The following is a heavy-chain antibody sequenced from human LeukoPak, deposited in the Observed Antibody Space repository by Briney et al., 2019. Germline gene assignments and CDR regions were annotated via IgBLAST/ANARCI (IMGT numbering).Heavy chain of an antibody. J-gene: IGHJ6*03. CDR1: GFTFSDYY. CDR2: ISSSGSTI. D-gene: IGHD2-2*01. CDR3: AREHCSSTSCYYYYYYMDV. Sequence: PGGSLRLSCAASGFTFSDYYMSWIRQAPGKGLEWVSYISSSGSTIYYADSVKGRFTISRDNAKNSLHLQMNSLRAEDTAVYYCAREHCSSTSCYYYYYYMDVWGKGTTVTVSS. V-gene: IGHV3-11*01.